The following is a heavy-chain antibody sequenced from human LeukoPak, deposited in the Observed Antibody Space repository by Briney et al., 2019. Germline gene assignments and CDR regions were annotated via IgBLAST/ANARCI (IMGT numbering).Heavy chain of an antibody. CDR2: ISGSGGST. Sequence: GGALRLSCGAPGFTFWSYALSWGRPAPGKGLEWVSAISGSGGSTYYADSVKGRFTISRDNSKNTLYLQMNSLRAEDTAVYYCAKSWGAFDIWGQGTMVTVSS. V-gene: IGHV3-23*01. CDR3: AKSWGAFDI. CDR1: GFTFWSYA. J-gene: IGHJ3*02. D-gene: IGHD6-13*01.